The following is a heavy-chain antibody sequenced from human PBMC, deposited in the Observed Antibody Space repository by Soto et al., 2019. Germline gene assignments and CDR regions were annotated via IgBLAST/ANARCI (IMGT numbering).Heavy chain of an antibody. Sequence: QVQLVQSGTEVKKPGSSVRVSCKASGGTFTSYAISWVRQAPGQGLEWMGGIIPLFPTANYAQRFQGRVTITADKSTSTVYMDLSSLRSDDTAVYYCAIEAEDYYKGSGSSGAFDIWGQGTMVTVSS. CDR2: IIPLFPTA. CDR3: AIEAEDYYKGSGSSGAFDI. J-gene: IGHJ3*02. CDR1: GGTFTSYA. V-gene: IGHV1-69*06. D-gene: IGHD3-22*01.